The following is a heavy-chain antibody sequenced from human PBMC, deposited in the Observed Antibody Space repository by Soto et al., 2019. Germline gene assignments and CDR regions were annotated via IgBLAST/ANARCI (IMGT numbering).Heavy chain of an antibody. CDR3: ARTLYGDNVAY. D-gene: IGHD4-17*01. Sequence: QVQLVQSGAEVKKPGASLKVSCKASGYTFTSYDITWVRQATGQGLEWMVWMNPNSGNTGYAQKFQGRVTMTRNTSISTAYMERSSLRSQYTAVYYWARTLYGDNVAYWSQGSLVSSSS. CDR2: MNPNSGNT. V-gene: IGHV1-8*01. CDR1: GYTFTSYD. J-gene: IGHJ4*02.